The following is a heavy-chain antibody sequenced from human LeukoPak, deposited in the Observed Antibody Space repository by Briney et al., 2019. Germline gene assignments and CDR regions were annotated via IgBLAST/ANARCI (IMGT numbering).Heavy chain of an antibody. V-gene: IGHV1-8*01. Sequence: ASVKVSCKASGYTFTSYDINWVRQATGQRLEWMGWMNPNSGNTGYAQKFQGRVTMTRNTSISTAYMELSSLRSEDTAVYYCARGRYLLGYCSSTSCYGGDCWGQGTLVTVSS. CDR3: ARGRYLLGYCSSTSCYGGDC. CDR2: MNPNSGNT. J-gene: IGHJ4*02. CDR1: GYTFTSYD. D-gene: IGHD2-2*01.